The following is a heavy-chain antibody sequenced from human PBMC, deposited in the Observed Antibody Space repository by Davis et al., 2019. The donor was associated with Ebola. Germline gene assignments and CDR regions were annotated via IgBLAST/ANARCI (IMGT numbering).Heavy chain of an antibody. V-gene: IGHV1-69*13. CDR3: ASRHLGITAREVY. D-gene: IGHD6-6*01. CDR1: GYTFTSYG. J-gene: IGHJ4*02. Sequence: AASVKVSCKASGYTFTSYGISWVRQAPGQGLEWMGGIIPIFGTANYAQKFQGRVTITADESTSTAYMELSSLRSEDTAVYYCASRHLGITAREVYWGQGTLVTVSS. CDR2: IIPIFGTA.